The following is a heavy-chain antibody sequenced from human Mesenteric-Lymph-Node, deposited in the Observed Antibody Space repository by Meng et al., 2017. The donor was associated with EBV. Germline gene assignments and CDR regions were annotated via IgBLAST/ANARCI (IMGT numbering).Heavy chain of an antibody. V-gene: IGHV3-74*01. CDR1: GFTFSRYW. CDR3: SRDLVGSDDD. D-gene: IGHD6-25*01. CDR2: TNEDGGIT. J-gene: IGHJ4*02. Sequence: EVQLVEPGGAFVQPGGSLRLSCAASGFTFSRYWMHWVRQAPGKGLVWVSRTNEDGGITTYADSVKGRFTISRDNTKNTLYLQMNSLRAEDTGVYFCSRDLVGSDDDWGQGTLVTVSS.